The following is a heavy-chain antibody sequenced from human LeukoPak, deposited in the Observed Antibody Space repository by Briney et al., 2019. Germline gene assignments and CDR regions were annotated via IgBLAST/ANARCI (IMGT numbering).Heavy chain of an antibody. CDR2: ISGSGGST. Sequence: GGSLRLSCAASGFTVSSNYMSWVRQAPGKGLEWVSAISGSGGSTYYADSVKGRFTISRDNSKNTLYLQMNSLRAEDTAVYYCAKWGYYYGSGSYYDDYWGQGTLVTVSS. CDR1: GFTVSSNY. J-gene: IGHJ4*02. V-gene: IGHV3-23*01. D-gene: IGHD3-10*01. CDR3: AKWGYYYGSGSYYDDY.